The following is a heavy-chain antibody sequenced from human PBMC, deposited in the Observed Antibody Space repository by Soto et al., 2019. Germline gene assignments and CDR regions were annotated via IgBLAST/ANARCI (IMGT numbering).Heavy chain of an antibody. J-gene: IGHJ4*02. CDR1: GYTFTSYG. CDR2: ISAYNGNT. D-gene: IGHD3-3*01. V-gene: IGHV1-18*01. CDR3: ARDDTIFGVVIKVGEFDC. Sequence: ASVKVSCKASGYTFTSYGISWVRQAPGQGLEWMGWISAYNGNTNYAQKLQGRVTMTTDTSTSTAYMELRSLRSDDTAVYYCARDDTIFGVVIKVGEFDCWGQGTLVTVSS.